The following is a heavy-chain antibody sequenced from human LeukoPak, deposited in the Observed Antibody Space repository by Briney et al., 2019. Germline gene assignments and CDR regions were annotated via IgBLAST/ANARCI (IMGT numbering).Heavy chain of an antibody. V-gene: IGHV3-30*04. D-gene: IGHD2-15*01. J-gene: IGHJ4*02. CDR2: ISYDGSNK. CDR3: ARSLGVVVAAFVIY. CDR1: GFTFSSYA. Sequence: QPGGSLRLSCAASGFTFSSYAMHWVRQAPGKGLEWVAVISYDGSNKYYADSVKGRFTISRDNSKNTLYLQMNSLRAEDTAVYYCARSLGVVVAAFVIYWGQGTLVTVSS.